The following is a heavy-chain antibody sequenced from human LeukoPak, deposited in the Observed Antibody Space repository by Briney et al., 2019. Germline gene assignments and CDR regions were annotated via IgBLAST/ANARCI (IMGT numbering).Heavy chain of an antibody. CDR3: ARTGQLHHYYYYGMDV. CDR2: IIPIFGTA. V-gene: IGHV1-69*13. CDR1: GGTFSSYA. D-gene: IGHD2-2*01. J-gene: IGHJ6*02. Sequence: SVKVSCKASGGTFSSYAISWVRQAPGQGLEWVGGIIPIFGTANYAQKFQGRVTITADESTSTAYMELSSLRSEDTAVYYCARTGQLHHYYYYGMDVWGQGTTVTVSS.